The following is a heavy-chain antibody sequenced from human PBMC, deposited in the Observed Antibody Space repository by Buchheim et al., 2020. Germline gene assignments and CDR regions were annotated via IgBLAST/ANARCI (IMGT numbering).Heavy chain of an antibody. D-gene: IGHD3-3*01. CDR2: ISGSGGST. CDR3: AKDRRPRFGVVIIIPGFDY. CDR1: GFTFSSYA. Sequence: EVQLLESGGGLVQPGGSLRLSCAASGFTFSSYAMSWVRQAPGKGLEWVSAISGSGGSTYYADSVKGRFSISRDNSKNKQYLQMNSLRAEDTAVYYCAKDRRPRFGVVIIIPGFDYWGQGTL. J-gene: IGHJ4*02. V-gene: IGHV3-23*01.